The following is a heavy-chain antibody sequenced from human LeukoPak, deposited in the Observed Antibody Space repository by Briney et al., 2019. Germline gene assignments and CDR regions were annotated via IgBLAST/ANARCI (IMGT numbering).Heavy chain of an antibody. Sequence: GGSLRLSCAASGFTFSSYAMSWVRQAPGKGLEWVSAISGSGGSIYYADSVKGRFTISRDNSKNTLYLQMNSLRAEDTAVYYCAKDFGVVPAAPFDYWGQGTLVTVSS. CDR1: GFTFSSYA. D-gene: IGHD2-2*01. V-gene: IGHV3-23*01. CDR3: AKDFGVVPAAPFDY. CDR2: ISGSGGSI. J-gene: IGHJ4*02.